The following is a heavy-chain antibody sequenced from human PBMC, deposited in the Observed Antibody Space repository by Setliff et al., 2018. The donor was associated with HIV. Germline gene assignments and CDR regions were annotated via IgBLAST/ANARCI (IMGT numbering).Heavy chain of an antibody. CDR2: IYYSGTT. CDR1: GGSITRSGHF. Sequence: SETLSLTCVVSGGSITRSGHFWDWIRQSPGKGLEWIGYIYYSGTTNYNPSLKSRVTISVDTSKNQFSLKLSSVTAADTAVYYCARDGMRTRAFDYWGQGTLVTVSS. J-gene: IGHJ4*02. CDR3: ARDGMRTRAFDY. V-gene: IGHV4-61*05.